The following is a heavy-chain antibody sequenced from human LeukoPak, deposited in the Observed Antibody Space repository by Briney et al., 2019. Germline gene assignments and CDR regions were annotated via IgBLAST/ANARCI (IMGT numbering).Heavy chain of an antibody. D-gene: IGHD6-19*01. J-gene: IGHJ5*02. CDR3: ARGAPIRVAVAATFDP. CDR2: INAANGNT. Sequence: GASVKVSCKPSGFTFTTYTLHWVRQAPGQRLECMGWINAANGNTQYSQKFQGRVTIPRDTSASTAYMELSSLRSEDTAVYYCARGAPIRVAVAATFDPWGQGTLVTVPS. CDR1: GFTFTTYT. V-gene: IGHV1-3*01.